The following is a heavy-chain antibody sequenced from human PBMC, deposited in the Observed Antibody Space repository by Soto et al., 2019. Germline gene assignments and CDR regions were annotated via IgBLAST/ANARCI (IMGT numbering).Heavy chain of an antibody. CDR1: GGSFSGYY. CDR3: ARGRTSPTYTMVRGVPGYYYYGMDV. V-gene: IGHV4-34*01. Sequence: QVQLQQWGAGLLKPSETLSLTCAVYGGSFSGYYWSWIRQPPGKGLEWIGEVNHSGSTNYNPSLKTLVPTSVDTTKNQFCQKLSSVTAADTAVYYCARGRTSPTYTMVRGVPGYYYYGMDVWGQGTTVTVSS. D-gene: IGHD3-10*01. CDR2: VNHSGST. J-gene: IGHJ6*02.